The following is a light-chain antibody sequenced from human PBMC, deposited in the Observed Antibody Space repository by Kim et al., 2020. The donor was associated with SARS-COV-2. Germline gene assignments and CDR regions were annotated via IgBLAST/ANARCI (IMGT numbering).Light chain of an antibody. J-gene: IGLJ1*01. Sequence: VSPGKTARITCSGDTLPEKQTYWYQQKSGRAPLLVIYKDNERPSGIPGRFSGSSSGTTVTLTISGVQAEDDADYYCQSADGSGTYVFGTGTKVTVL. CDR3: QSADGSGTYV. CDR2: KDN. CDR1: TLPEKQ. V-gene: IGLV3-25*03.